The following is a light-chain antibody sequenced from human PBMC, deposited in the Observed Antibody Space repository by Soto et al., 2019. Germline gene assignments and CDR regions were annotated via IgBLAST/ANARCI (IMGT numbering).Light chain of an antibody. V-gene: IGLV1-51*02. CDR2: ENN. CDR3: GTWDSSLSAWV. CDR1: SSNIGNNY. Sequence: QSVLTQPPSVSAAPGQKVTISCSGSSSNIGNNYVSWYQQLPGTAPKLLIYENNKRPSGIPDRFSGYKSDTSATLGITGLQTGDEADYYCGTWDSSLSAWVFGGGTQLTVL. J-gene: IGLJ3*02.